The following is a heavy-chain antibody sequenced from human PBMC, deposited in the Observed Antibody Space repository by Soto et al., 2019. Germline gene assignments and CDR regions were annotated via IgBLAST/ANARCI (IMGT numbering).Heavy chain of an antibody. J-gene: IGHJ6*03. CDR1: GGSFSGYY. V-gene: IGHV4-34*01. Sequence: SETLSLTCAVYGGSFSGYYWSWIRQPPGKGLEWIGEINHSGSTNYNPSLKSRVTISVDTSKNQFSLKLSSVTAADTAVYYCARVGKYYYGSGRPNYYYYYMDVWGKGTTVTVSS. D-gene: IGHD3-10*01. CDR2: INHSGST. CDR3: ARVGKYYYGSGRPNYYYYYMDV.